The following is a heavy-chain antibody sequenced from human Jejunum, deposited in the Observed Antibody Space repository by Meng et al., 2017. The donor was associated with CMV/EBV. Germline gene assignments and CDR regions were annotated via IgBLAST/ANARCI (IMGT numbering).Heavy chain of an antibody. V-gene: IGHV3-21*01. CDR1: YS. CDR2: ITSGTSYIYSSSSYI. D-gene: IGHD6-6*01. CDR3: ARDGRERSSSCQFDS. J-gene: IGHJ4*02. Sequence: YSINWVRQAQGKGLEWVSSITSGTSYIYSSSSYIFYADSVKGRFTISRDNAKNSLYLQMDSLGAEDTALYYCARDGRERSSSCQFDSWGQGTLVTVSS.